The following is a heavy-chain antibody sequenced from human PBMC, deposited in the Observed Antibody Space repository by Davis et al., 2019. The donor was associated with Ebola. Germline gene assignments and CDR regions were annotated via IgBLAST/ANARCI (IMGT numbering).Heavy chain of an antibody. D-gene: IGHD2-21*02. J-gene: IGHJ5*02. CDR1: GFTFSNYA. CDR2: VTGSGNYP. CDR3: AKDRRFAGGGDCYYNWFDP. Sequence: GGSLRLSCVASGFTFSNYAMSWVRQAPGKGLEWVSGVTGSGNYPEYADSVEGRFTSSRDNSKSTLYLEMNSLRVEDTAVYYCAKDRRFAGGGDCYYNWFDPWGQGTLVTVSS. V-gene: IGHV3-23*01.